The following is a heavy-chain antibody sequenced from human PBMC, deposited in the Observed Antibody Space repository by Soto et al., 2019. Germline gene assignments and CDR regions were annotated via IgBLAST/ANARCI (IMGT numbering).Heavy chain of an antibody. CDR3: ARSQRGRTAFTFDY. V-gene: IGHV4-61*01. Sequence: PSETLSLTCAVSGDSVSNDNYYWSWIRQPPEKGLEWIGYIYYSGTTNYNSYLKSRLSLSVDMSKNQFSLKLASVTAADTAVYFCARSQRGRTAFTFDYWGQGALVTVSS. CDR2: IYYSGTT. J-gene: IGHJ4*02. CDR1: GDSVSNDNYY. D-gene: IGHD3-16*01.